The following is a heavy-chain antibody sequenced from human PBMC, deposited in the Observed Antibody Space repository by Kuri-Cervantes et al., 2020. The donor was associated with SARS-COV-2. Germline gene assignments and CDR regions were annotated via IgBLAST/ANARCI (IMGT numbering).Heavy chain of an antibody. CDR3: ARDPDSSGCYEGDAFDI. Sequence: GESLKISCAASGFTFSSYWMHWVRQAPGKGLVWVSRINSDGSSTNYADSVKGRFTISRDNAKNTLYLQMNSLRAEDTAVYYCARDPDSSGCYEGDAFDIWGQGTMVTVSS. V-gene: IGHV3-74*01. D-gene: IGHD6-19*01. CDR1: GFTFSSYW. CDR2: INSDGSST. J-gene: IGHJ3*02.